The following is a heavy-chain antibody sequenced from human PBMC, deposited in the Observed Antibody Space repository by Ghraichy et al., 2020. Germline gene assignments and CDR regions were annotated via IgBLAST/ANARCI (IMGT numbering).Heavy chain of an antibody. Sequence: GGSLRLSCAASGFTFSSYSMNWVRQAPGKGLEWVSSISDTSSCMFYADSMKGRFTISRDNAKNSLFLQMHSLRAEDTAVYYCAGGSGWDSYYYNMDVWGQGTTVTVSS. CDR3: AGGSGWDSYYYNMDV. D-gene: IGHD6-25*01. J-gene: IGHJ6*02. CDR2: ISDTSSCM. CDR1: GFTFSSYS. V-gene: IGHV3-21*01.